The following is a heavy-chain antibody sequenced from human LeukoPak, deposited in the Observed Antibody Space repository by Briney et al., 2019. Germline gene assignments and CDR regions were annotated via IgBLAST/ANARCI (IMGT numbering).Heavy chain of an antibody. CDR2: IYYSGST. Sequence: SETLSLTCTVSGGSISSGGYYWSWIRQHPGKGLEWIGDIYYSGSTYYNPSLKSRVTISVDTSKNQFSLKLSSVTAADTAVYYCATYCSSTSCYPEALDYWGQGTLVTVSS. CDR1: GGSISSGGYY. CDR3: ATYCSSTSCYPEALDY. D-gene: IGHD2-2*01. J-gene: IGHJ4*02. V-gene: IGHV4-31*03.